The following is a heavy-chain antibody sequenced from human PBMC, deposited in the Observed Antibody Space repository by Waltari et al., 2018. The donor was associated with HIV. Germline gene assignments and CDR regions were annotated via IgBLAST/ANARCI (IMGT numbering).Heavy chain of an antibody. V-gene: IGHV3-15*01. Sequence: EVQMVESGGGSVKTGESLRLSCVVSVLSFREPWLTWVRQASGKGLEWVGRIKTQTDNAATNYAAPVTGRFIISRDDSRNTLYLQMNGLKVEDTAVYYCATAGYCRDASCYGSDHWGRGTRVTVSS. J-gene: IGHJ4*01. CDR1: VLSFREPW. CDR2: IKTQTDNAAT. D-gene: IGHD2-15*01. CDR3: ATAGYCRDASCYGSDH.